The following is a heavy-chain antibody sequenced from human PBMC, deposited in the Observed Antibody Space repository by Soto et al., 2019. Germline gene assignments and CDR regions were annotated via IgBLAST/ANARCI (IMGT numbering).Heavy chain of an antibody. D-gene: IGHD3-3*01. Sequence: GGSLRLSCAASGFTFSSYAMSWVRQAPGKGLEWVSAISGSGGSTYYADSVKGRFTISRDNSKNTLYLQMNNLRAEDTAVYYCAKDLMYYDFWSGYHHFWPYYGMDVWGQGTTVTVSS. CDR3: AKDLMYYDFWSGYHHFWPYYGMDV. CDR2: ISGSGGST. J-gene: IGHJ6*02. V-gene: IGHV3-23*01. CDR1: GFTFSSYA.